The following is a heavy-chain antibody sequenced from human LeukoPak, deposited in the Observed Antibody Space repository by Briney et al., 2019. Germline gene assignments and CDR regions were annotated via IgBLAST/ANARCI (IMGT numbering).Heavy chain of an antibody. CDR3: AKDLHYYDSSGYSAFDI. V-gene: IGHV3-23*01. CDR2: VSGSGGST. J-gene: IGHJ3*02. D-gene: IGHD3-22*01. Sequence: GGSLRLSCAASGFTFSSYAMSWVRQAPGKGLEWVSAVSGSGGSTYYADSVKGRFTISRDNSKNTLYLQMNSLRAEDTAVYYCAKDLHYYDSSGYSAFDIWGQGTMVTVSS. CDR1: GFTFSSYA.